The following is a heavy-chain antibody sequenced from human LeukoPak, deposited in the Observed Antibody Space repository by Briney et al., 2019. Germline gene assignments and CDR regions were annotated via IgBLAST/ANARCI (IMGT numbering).Heavy chain of an antibody. CDR3: VRSPGSGWPV. CDR2: IYSDGSRT. V-gene: IGHV3-64D*06. D-gene: IGHD6-19*01. Sequence: GGSLRLSCAASGFTFSSFAMHWVRQAPGKGLEYLSAIYSDGSRTYYADSVKGRFTISRDNSKNTLYFEMSSLRVEDTAVYYCVRSPGSGWPVWGQGTLLTVSS. CDR1: GFTFSSFA. J-gene: IGHJ4*02.